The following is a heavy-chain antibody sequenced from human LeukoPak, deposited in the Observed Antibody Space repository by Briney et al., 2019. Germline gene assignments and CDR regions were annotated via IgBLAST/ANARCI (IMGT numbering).Heavy chain of an antibody. J-gene: IGHJ4*02. CDR3: VKGTLRYFDWPVFDY. Sequence: PGGSLRLSCAASGFAFNTYAMHWVRQAPGKGLEYVSAISSNGGSTYYADSVKGRFTISRDNSKNTLYLQMSSLRAEDTAVYYCVKGTLRYFDWPVFDYWGQGTLVTVSS. CDR2: ISSNGGST. D-gene: IGHD3-9*01. V-gene: IGHV3-64D*06. CDR1: GFAFNTYA.